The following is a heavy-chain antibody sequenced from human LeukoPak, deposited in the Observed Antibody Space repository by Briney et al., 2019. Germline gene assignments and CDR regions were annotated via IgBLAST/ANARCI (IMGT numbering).Heavy chain of an antibody. CDR1: GFTFRSYA. CDR3: AKEQWGGVAHFPDI. CDR2: ISGSGGST. J-gene: IGHJ3*02. Sequence: GGSLRLSCVASGFTFRSYAMSWVRQAPGKGLEWVSAISGSGGSTYYADSVKGRFTISRDNSKNTLYLQMNSLRAEDTAVYYCAKEQWGGVAHFPDIWGQGTLVTVSS. V-gene: IGHV3-23*01. D-gene: IGHD3-16*01.